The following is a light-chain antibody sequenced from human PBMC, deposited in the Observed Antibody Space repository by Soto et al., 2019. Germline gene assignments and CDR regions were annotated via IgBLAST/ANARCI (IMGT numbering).Light chain of an antibody. CDR3: QQYNNWPPIT. Sequence: DIQMTQSPSSLSASVGNRVTITCRASQSISTYLNWYQKKPGKAPNLLIYDASRLQSGVPSRFSGSGGGTDFTLSISSVQPEDFAVYYCQQYNNWPPITFGQGTRLEIK. CDR2: DAS. V-gene: IGKV1-39*01. CDR1: QSISTY. J-gene: IGKJ5*01.